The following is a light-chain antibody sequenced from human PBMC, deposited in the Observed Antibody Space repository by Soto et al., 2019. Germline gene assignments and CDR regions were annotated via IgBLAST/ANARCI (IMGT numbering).Light chain of an antibody. Sequence: QSVLTQSSSASASLGSSVKLTCTLSSGHSSYIIAWHQQQPGKAPRYLMKLEGSGSYNKGSGVPDRFSGSSSGAGRYLTISNLQFEDEAAYYCETWDSNIVVFGGGTKLTVL. CDR1: SGHSSYI. CDR3: ETWDSNIVV. CDR2: LEGSGSY. J-gene: IGLJ2*01. V-gene: IGLV4-60*02.